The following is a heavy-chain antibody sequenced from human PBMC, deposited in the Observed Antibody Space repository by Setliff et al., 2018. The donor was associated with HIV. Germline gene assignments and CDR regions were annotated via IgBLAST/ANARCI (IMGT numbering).Heavy chain of an antibody. CDR3: ASRVYYYDSNNFLREEGFDP. V-gene: IGHV4-4*02. D-gene: IGHD3-22*01. J-gene: IGHJ5*02. Sequence: PSETLSLTCSVSGDSISSDYWWTWVRQPPGTGLEWIAEIHPSGRTNFNPSLKSRVTISIDTSKNQFSLNLTSVTAADTAVYYCASRVYYYDSNNFLREEGFDPWGQGTLVTVSS. CDR1: GDSISSDYW. CDR2: IHPSGRT.